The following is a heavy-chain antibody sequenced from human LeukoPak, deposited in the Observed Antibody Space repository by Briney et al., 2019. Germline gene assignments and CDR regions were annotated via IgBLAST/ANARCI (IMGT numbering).Heavy chain of an antibody. CDR1: GFTFSTYN. Sequence: HTGGPLRLSCAASGFTFSTYNMHWVRQPPGKGLEWVSAIDTGGYPYYPASVKGRFTISRENAKNSVYLHMNSLRAGDTAVYYCTRVVHGYLGRYGMDVRGQGTTVSVSS. D-gene: IGHD5-18*01. CDR3: TRVVHGYLGRYGMDV. CDR2: IDTGGYP. V-gene: IGHV3-13*05. J-gene: IGHJ6*02.